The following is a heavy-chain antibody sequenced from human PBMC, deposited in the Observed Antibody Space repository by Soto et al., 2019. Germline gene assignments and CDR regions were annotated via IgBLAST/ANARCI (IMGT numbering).Heavy chain of an antibody. V-gene: IGHV3-21*06. CDR3: AREVVGPTTNWFDP. J-gene: IGHJ5*02. Sequence: AGGSLRLSCAASGFMFGSHTMTWVRQAPGKGLEWVASISSVSSYIYYADSVKGRFTISRDNAKDSLYLQMDSLRAEDTAVYFCAREVVGPTTNWFDPWGQGTLVTVSS. CDR1: GFMFGSHT. D-gene: IGHD1-26*01. CDR2: ISSVSSYI.